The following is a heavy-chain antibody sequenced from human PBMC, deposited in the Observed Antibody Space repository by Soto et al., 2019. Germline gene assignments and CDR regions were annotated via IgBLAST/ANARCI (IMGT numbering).Heavy chain of an antibody. CDR2: IIPIFGTA. D-gene: IGHD6-6*01. J-gene: IGHJ3*02. CDR3: ARNEQLVPDAFDI. Sequence: GASVKVSCKASGGTFSSYAISWVRQAPGQRLEWMGGIIPIFGTANYAQKFQGRVTITADESTSTAYMELSSLRSEDTAVYYCARNEQLVPDAFDIWGQGTMVTVSS. CDR1: GGTFSSYA. V-gene: IGHV1-69*13.